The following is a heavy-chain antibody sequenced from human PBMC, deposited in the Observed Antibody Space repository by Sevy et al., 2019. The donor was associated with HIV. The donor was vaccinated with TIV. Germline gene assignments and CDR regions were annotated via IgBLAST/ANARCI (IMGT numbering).Heavy chain of an antibody. D-gene: IGHD5-12*01. J-gene: IGHJ4*02. CDR2: IIPILGIA. Sequence: ASVKVSCKASGGTFSSYAISWVRQAPGQGLEWMGGIIPILGIANYAQTFQGRVTITADKSTSTAYMELSSLRSEDTAVEFWAGGRSCYGSGGGATKGYFDYLGQGTLVTVSS. CDR3: AGGRSCYGSGGGATKGYFDY. V-gene: IGHV1-69*10. CDR1: GGTFSSYA.